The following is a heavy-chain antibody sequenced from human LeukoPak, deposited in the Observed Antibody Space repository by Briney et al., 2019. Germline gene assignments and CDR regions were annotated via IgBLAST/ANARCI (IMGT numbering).Heavy chain of an antibody. CDR2: IYYSGST. CDR3: ARVAAVGTWYFDY. D-gene: IGHD6-13*01. J-gene: IGHJ4*02. Sequence: SETLSLTCTVSGGSISSGGYYWSWIRQHPGKGLEWIGYIYYSGSTYYNPSLKSRVTISVDTSKNQFSLKLSSVTAADTAVYYCARVAAVGTWYFDYWGQGTLVTVSS. CDR1: GGSISSGGYY. V-gene: IGHV4-31*03.